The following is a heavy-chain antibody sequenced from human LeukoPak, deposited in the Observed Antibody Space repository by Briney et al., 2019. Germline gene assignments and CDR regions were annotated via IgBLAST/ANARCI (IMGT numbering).Heavy chain of an antibody. V-gene: IGHV3-7*03. D-gene: IGHD5-18*01. CDR2: IKQDGSEK. Sequence: PGGSLRLSCAASGFTFSSYWMSWVRQAPGKGLEWVANIKQDGSEKYYVDSVKGRFTISRDNSKNTLYLQMNSLRAEDTAVDYCAKDLYGYGRYYFDYWGQGNLVTVSS. CDR1: GFTFSSYW. CDR3: AKDLYGYGRYYFDY. J-gene: IGHJ4*02.